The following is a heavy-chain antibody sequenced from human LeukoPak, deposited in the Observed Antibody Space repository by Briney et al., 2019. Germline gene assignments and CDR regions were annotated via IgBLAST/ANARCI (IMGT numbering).Heavy chain of an antibody. V-gene: IGHV1-18*01. CDR3: ARERDGMYYYDSSGYTHNWFDP. J-gene: IGHJ5*02. D-gene: IGHD3-22*01. CDR2: ISAYNGNT. CDR1: GGTFSSYA. Sequence: ASVTVSFKASGGTFSSYAISWVRQAPGQGLEWMGWISAYNGNTNYAQKLQGRVTITTDTSTSTAYMELRSLRSDDTAVYYCARERDGMYYYDSSGYTHNWFDPWGQGTLVTVSS.